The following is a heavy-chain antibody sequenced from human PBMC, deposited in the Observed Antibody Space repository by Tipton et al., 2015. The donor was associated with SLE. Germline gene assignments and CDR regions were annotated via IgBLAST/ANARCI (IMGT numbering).Heavy chain of an antibody. V-gene: IGHV4-4*08. Sequence: TLSLTCTVSGGSISDFYWGWVRQPPGKPLEWMAYIYTRETSSYNPSLNSRVMISVDTSKKQFSLKLSSVTAADTAVYYCARVPYGSEAYYMDVWGKGTTVTVSS. CDR2: IYTRETS. D-gene: IGHD3-10*01. CDR1: GGSISDFY. J-gene: IGHJ6*03. CDR3: ARVPYGSEAYYMDV.